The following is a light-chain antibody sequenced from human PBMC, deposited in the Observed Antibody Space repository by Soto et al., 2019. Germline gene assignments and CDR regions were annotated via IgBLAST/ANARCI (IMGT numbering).Light chain of an antibody. CDR3: RQYNDWTWT. V-gene: IGKV3-15*01. CDR1: QSISGT. CDR2: GAS. Sequence: EIVITQSPATLSVSPGGRATLSCRASQSISGTLAWYRQKPGQAPRILIHGASTREPGFPARFSGSGSGTECTRTISSLQSEDVAVYYCRQYNDWTWTFSQGTKVDIK. J-gene: IGKJ1*01.